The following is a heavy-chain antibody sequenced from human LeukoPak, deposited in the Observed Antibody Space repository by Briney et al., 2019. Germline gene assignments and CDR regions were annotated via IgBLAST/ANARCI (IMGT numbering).Heavy chain of an antibody. CDR2: INQGGSEK. D-gene: IGHD3-10*01. CDR3: ARENTLVRGVINPLDY. J-gene: IGHJ4*02. CDR1: GFTFTRSW. V-gene: IGHV3-7*01. Sequence: PGGSLRLSCAASGFTFTRSWMSWVRQAPGKGLEFVANINQGGSEKYYVDSVKGRFTISRDDAKNSLYLQMNSLRAEDTAVYYCARENTLVRGVINPLDYWGQGTLVTVSS.